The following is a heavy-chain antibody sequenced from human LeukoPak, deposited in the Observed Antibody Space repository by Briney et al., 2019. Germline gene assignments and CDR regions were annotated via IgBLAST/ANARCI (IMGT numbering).Heavy chain of an antibody. CDR2: ISAYNGNT. CDR3: ARLGKIAAAGTASPYYYYGMDV. Sequence: ASVKVSCKASGYTFTSYGISWVRQAPGQGLEWMGWISAYNGNTNYAQKFQGRVTITADKSTSTAYMELSSLRSEDTAVYYCARLGKIAAAGTASPYYYYGMDVWGQGTTVTVSS. CDR1: GYTFTSYG. D-gene: IGHD6-13*01. V-gene: IGHV1-18*01. J-gene: IGHJ6*02.